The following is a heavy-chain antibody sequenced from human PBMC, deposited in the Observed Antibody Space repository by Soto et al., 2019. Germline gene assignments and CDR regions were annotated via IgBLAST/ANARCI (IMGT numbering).Heavy chain of an antibody. D-gene: IGHD3-10*01. CDR1: GGSISSYY. J-gene: IGHJ6*02. CDR2: IYYSGST. CDR3: ARASSGSGIYFFPAGYYYYGMDV. V-gene: IGHV4-59*01. Sequence: SETLSLTCTVSGGSISSYYWSWIRQPPGKGLEWIGYIYYSGSTNYNPSLKSRVTISVDTSKNQFSLKLSSLTAADTAVYYCARASSGSGIYFFPAGYYYYGMDVWGQGTTVTVSS.